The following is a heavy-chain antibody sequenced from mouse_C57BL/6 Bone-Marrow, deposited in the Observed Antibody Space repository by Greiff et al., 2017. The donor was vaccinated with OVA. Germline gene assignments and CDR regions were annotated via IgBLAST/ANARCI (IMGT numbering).Heavy chain of an antibody. CDR2: IYPGDGDT. J-gene: IGHJ2*01. CDR1: GSRLLLYW. CDR3: ARGYF. V-gene: IGHV1-80*01. Sequence: VQLQQCGAGLVKPGASVEISCKASGSRLLLYWMNWVKQRPGKGLEWIGQIYPGDGDTNYNGKFKGKATLTADKSSSTAYMQLSSLTSEDSAVYFCARGYFWGQGTTLTVSS.